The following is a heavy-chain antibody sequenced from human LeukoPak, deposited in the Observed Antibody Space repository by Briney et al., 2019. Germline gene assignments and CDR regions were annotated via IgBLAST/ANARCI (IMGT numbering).Heavy chain of an antibody. J-gene: IGHJ4*02. V-gene: IGHV1-18*01. D-gene: IGHD3-3*01. CDR3: ARSRTRGSGFVVGNY. CDR2: ISAYNGNT. CDR1: GYTFTSYG. Sequence: ASVKVSCKASGYTFTSYGISWVRQAPGQGLEWMGWISAYNGNTNYAQKLQGRVTMTTDTSTSTAYMELRSLRSDDTAVYYCARSRTRGSGFVVGNYWGQGTLVTVSS.